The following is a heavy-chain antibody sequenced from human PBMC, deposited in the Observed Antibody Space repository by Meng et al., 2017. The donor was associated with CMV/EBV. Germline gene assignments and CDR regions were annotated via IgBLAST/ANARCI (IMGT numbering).Heavy chain of an antibody. CDR1: GFTVSSNY. D-gene: IGHD6-13*01. CDR3: ARDIAAAGTYYYFFAMDV. Sequence: SCAASGFTVSSNYMSWVRQAPGKGLEWVSVIYSGGSTYYADSVKGRFTISRDNSKNTLYLQMNSLRAEDTAVYYCARDIAAAGTYYYFFAMDVWGQGTTVTVSS. V-gene: IGHV3-66*02. CDR2: IYSGGST. J-gene: IGHJ6*02.